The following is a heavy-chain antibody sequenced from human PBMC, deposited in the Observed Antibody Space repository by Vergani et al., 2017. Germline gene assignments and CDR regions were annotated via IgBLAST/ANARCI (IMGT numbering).Heavy chain of an antibody. CDR2: ISSSSSYI. Sequence: EVQLVESGGGLVKPGGSLRLSCAASGFTFSSYSMNWVRQAPGKGLEWVSSISSSSSYIYYADSVKGRITISRDNAKNSLYLQMNSLRAEDTAVYYCARGGYSSSWYLENQPTSWFDPGGQGTLVTVSS. D-gene: IGHD6-13*01. CDR1: GFTFSSYS. J-gene: IGHJ5*02. V-gene: IGHV3-21*01. CDR3: ARGGYSSSWYLENQPTSWFDP.